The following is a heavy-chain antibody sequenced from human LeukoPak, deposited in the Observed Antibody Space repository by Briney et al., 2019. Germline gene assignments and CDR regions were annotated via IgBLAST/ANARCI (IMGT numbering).Heavy chain of an antibody. V-gene: IGHV1-69*13. Sequence: GASVKVSCKASGGTFSSYAINWVRQAPGQGLKWMGGIIPIFGTANYAQKFQGRVTITADESTSTAYVELSSLRSEDTAVYYCARDKDILTGYRDPYYFDYWGQGTLVTVSS. D-gene: IGHD3-9*01. CDR2: IIPIFGTA. J-gene: IGHJ4*02. CDR1: GGTFSSYA. CDR3: ARDKDILTGYRDPYYFDY.